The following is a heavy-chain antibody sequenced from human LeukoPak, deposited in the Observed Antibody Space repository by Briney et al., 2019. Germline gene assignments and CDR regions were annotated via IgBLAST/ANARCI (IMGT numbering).Heavy chain of an antibody. CDR3: ARSYGDYPNASDI. D-gene: IGHD4-17*01. CDR1: GFTFSSYA. V-gene: IGHV3-23*01. Sequence: GGSLRLSCAASGFTFSSYAMSWVRQAPGKGLEWVSGISGSGGSTYYANSVKGRFTISRDNSKNKLSLQMGSLRAEDMAVYYCARSYGDYPNASDIWGQGTMVTVSS. CDR2: ISGSGGST. J-gene: IGHJ3*02.